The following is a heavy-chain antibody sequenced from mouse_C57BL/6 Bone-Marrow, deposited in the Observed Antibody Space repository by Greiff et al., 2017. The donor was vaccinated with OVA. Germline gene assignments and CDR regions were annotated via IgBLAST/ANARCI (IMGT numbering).Heavy chain of an antibody. CDR3: ARKRLNDSEDYYAMDY. J-gene: IGHJ4*01. V-gene: IGHV1-59*01. CDR2: IDPSDSYT. CDR1: GYTFTSYW. D-gene: IGHD3-2*02. Sequence: QVQLQQPGAELVRPGTSVKLSCKASGYTFTSYWMPWVKQRPGQGLEWIGVIDPSDSYTNYNQKFKGKATLTVDTSSSTAYMQLSSLTSEDSAVYYCARKRLNDSEDYYAMDYWGRGTAVTVSA.